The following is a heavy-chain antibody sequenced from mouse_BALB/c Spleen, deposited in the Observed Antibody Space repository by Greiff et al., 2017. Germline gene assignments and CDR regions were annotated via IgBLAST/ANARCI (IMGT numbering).Heavy chain of an antibody. J-gene: IGHJ4*01. CDR1: GFTFSSYG. V-gene: IGHV5-6*02. Sequence: DVKLVESGGDLVKPGGSLKLSCAASGFTFSSYGMSWVRQTPDKRLEWVATISSGGSYTYYPDSVKGRFTISRDNAKNTLYLQMSSLKSEDTAMYYCARRLTGRAMDYWGQGTSVTVSS. CDR3: ARRLTGRAMDY. CDR2: ISSGGSYT. D-gene: IGHD4-1*01.